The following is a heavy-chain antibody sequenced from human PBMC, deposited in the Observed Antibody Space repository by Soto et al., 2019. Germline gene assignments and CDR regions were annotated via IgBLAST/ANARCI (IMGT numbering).Heavy chain of an antibody. CDR3: ASDVDTAMDFGYGNWFDP. D-gene: IGHD5-18*01. CDR1: GGTFSSYA. Sequence: SVKVSCKASGGTFSSYAISGVRQAPGQGLEWMGGIIPIFGTANYAQKFQGRVTITADESTSTAYMELSSLRSEDTAVYYCASDVDTAMDFGYGNWFDPWGQGTLVTVSS. CDR2: IIPIFGTA. J-gene: IGHJ5*02. V-gene: IGHV1-69*13.